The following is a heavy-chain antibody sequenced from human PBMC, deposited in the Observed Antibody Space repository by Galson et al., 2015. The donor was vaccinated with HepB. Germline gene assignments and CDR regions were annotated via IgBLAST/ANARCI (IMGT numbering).Heavy chain of an antibody. V-gene: IGHV3-21*01. J-gene: IGHJ4*02. CDR1: GFTFSSYS. CDR2: ISSSSSYI. Sequence: SLRLSCAASGFTFSSYSMNWVRQAPGKGLEWVSSISSSSSYIYYADSVKGRFTISRDSAKNSLYLQMNSLRAEDTAVYYCARDKKMGVRFLEWYPYWGQGTLVTVSS. CDR3: ARDKKMGVRFLEWYPY. D-gene: IGHD3-3*01.